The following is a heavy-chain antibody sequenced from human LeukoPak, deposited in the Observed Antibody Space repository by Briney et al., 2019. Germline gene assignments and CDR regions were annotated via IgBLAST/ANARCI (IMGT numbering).Heavy chain of an antibody. CDR3: ARDAFDSSGYYYFDY. Sequence: SETLSLTCTVSGGSISSYYWRWIRQPPGKGREWIEYIYYSGSTNYNPSLKSRVTISVDTSKNQFSLKLSSVTAADTAVYYCARDAFDSSGYYYFDYWGQGTLVTVSS. J-gene: IGHJ4*02. D-gene: IGHD3-22*01. CDR2: IYYSGST. V-gene: IGHV4-59*01. CDR1: GGSISSYY.